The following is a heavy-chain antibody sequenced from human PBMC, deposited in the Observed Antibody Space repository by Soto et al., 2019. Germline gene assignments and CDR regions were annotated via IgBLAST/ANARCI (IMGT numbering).Heavy chain of an antibody. CDR2: INSDGSST. V-gene: IGHV3-74*01. CDR3: ARENSGYDWARPYYYYYYMDV. J-gene: IGHJ6*03. Sequence: GGSLRLSCAASGFTFSSYWMHWVRQAPGKGLVWVSRINSDGSSTSYADSVKGRFTISRDNAKNTLYLQMNSLRAEDTAVYYCARENSGYDWARPYYYYYYMDVWGKGTTVTVSS. D-gene: IGHD5-12*01. CDR1: GFTFSSYW.